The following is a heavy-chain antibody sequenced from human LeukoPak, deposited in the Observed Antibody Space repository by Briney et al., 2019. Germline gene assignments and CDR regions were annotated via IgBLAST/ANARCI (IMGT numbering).Heavy chain of an antibody. J-gene: IGHJ4*02. V-gene: IGHV4-59*01. CDR2: IYYSGST. Sequence: SETLSLTCTVSGGSISSYYWSWIRQPPGKGLEWIGYIYYSGSTNYNPSLKSRVTISLDTSKSQFSLKLSSVTTADTAVYYCARDVRFYDTSAYAYFDYWGQGTLVTVSS. CDR1: GGSISSYY. D-gene: IGHD3-22*01. CDR3: ARDVRFYDTSAYAYFDY.